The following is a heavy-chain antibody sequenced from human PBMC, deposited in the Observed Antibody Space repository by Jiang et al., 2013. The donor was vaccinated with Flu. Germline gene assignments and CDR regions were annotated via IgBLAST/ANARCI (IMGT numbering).Heavy chain of an antibody. J-gene: IGHJ6*02. V-gene: IGHV3-30-3*01. CDR1: GFTFSSYA. Sequence: LLESGGGVVQPGRSLRLSCAASGFTFSSYAMHWVRQAPGKGLEWVAVISYDGSNKYYADSVKGRFTISRDNSKNTLYLQMNSLRAEDTAVYYCASGAVAGPSYYYYYGMDVWGQGTTVTVSS. D-gene: IGHD6-19*01. CDR2: ISYDGSNK. CDR3: ASGAVAGPSYYYYYGMDV.